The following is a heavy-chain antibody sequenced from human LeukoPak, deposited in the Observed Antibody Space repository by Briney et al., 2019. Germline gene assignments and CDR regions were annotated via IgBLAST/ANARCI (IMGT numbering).Heavy chain of an antibody. D-gene: IGHD2-2*01. CDR2: IIPTFGTA. V-gene: IGHV1-69*13. CDR1: GGTFSSYA. J-gene: IGHJ3*02. Sequence: SVKVSCKASGGTFSSYAISWVRQAPGQGLEWMGGIIPTFGTANYAQKFQGRVTITADESTSTAYMELSSLRSEDTAVYYCAREVGRYCSSTSCESDAFDIWGQGTMVTVSS. CDR3: AREVGRYCSSTSCESDAFDI.